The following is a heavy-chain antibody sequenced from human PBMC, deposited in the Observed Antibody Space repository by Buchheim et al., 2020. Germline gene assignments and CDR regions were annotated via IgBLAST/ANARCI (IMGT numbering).Heavy chain of an antibody. CDR1: GFTFSRYW. V-gene: IGHV3-7*01. Sequence: EVQLVESGGGLVQPGGSLRLSCAASGFTFSRYWMSWVRQAPGKGLEWVANIKQDGSEKYYVDSVKGRFTISRDNAKNSLYLQMNSLRAEDTAVYYCARDVGNSYGYYYYYYMDVWGKGTT. CDR3: ARDVGNSYGYYYYYYMDV. D-gene: IGHD5-18*01. CDR2: IKQDGSEK. J-gene: IGHJ6*03.